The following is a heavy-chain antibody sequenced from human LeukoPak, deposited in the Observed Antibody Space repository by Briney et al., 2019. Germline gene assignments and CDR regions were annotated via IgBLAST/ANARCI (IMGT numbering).Heavy chain of an antibody. J-gene: IGHJ1*01. CDR1: GGSLSSYY. CDR3: ARESSGWYDQYFQH. Sequence: SDTLSLTCTVSGGSLSSYYWSWIRQPPGKGLEWIGYIYYSGSTNYNPSLKSRVTISVDTSKNQFSLKLSSVTAADTAVYYCARESSGWYDQYFQHWGQGTLVTVSS. V-gene: IGHV4-59*01. CDR2: IYYSGST. D-gene: IGHD6-19*01.